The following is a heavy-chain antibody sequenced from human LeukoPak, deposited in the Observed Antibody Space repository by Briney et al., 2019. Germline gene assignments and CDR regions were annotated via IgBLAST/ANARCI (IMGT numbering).Heavy chain of an antibody. V-gene: IGHV3-30-3*01. J-gene: IGHJ4*02. CDR2: ISYDGSNK. CDR3: AGRSYLDY. CDR1: GFTFSSYA. Sequence: PGRSLRLSCAASGFTFSSYAMHWVRQAPGKGLEWVAVISYDGSNKYYADSVKGRFTISRDNSKNTLYLQMNSLRAEDTAVYYCAGRSYLDYWGQGTLVTVSS.